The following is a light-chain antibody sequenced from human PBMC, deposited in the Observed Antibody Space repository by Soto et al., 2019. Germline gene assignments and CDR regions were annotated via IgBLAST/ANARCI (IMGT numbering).Light chain of an antibody. V-gene: IGLV2-23*02. CDR2: EVT. CDR1: SSDVGTYNL. CDR3: CSYGGSSALPYV. Sequence: QSALAQPASVSGSPEQSVTISCTGTSSDVGTYNLVSWYQQHPGKAPKLIIYEVTERPSGVSNRFSGSKFGNTASLTISGLLPEDEADYYCCSYGGSSALPYVFGTGTKVNRP. J-gene: IGLJ1*01.